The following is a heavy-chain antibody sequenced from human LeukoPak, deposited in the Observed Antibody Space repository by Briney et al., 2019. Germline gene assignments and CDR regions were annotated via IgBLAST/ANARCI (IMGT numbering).Heavy chain of an antibody. J-gene: IGHJ5*02. CDR1: GFTFSSYA. V-gene: IGHV3-23*01. D-gene: IGHD6-6*01. CDR2: ISGSGGST. CDR3: AKDRLAARPWWFDP. Sequence: GGSLRLSCAASGFTFSSYAMSWVRQAPGKGLEWVSAISGSGGSTYYADSVKGRFTISRDNSKNTLYLQMNSLRAGDTAVYYCAKDRLAARPWWFDPWGQGTLVTVSP.